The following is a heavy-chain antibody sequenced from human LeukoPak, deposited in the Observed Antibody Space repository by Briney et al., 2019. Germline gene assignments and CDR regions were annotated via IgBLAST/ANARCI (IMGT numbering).Heavy chain of an antibody. CDR2: ISYDGSNK. D-gene: IGHD4-17*01. V-gene: IGHV3-30*03. Sequence: GRSLRLSCAASGFTFSSYGMHWVRQAPGKGLEWVAVISYDGSNKYYADSVKGRFTISRDNSKNTLYLQMNSLRAEDTAVYYCARDSSGYGDYWWFDPWGQGTLITVSS. CDR3: ARDSSGYGDYWWFDP. J-gene: IGHJ5*02. CDR1: GFTFSSYG.